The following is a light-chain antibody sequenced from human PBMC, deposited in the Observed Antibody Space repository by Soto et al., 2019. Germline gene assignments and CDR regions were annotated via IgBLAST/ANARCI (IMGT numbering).Light chain of an antibody. Sequence: DIQMTQSPSTLSASVGGRVTITCRASQSIGDRLAWYKQKPGKAPKLLIYGASNLESGVPSRFSGSGSGTEFTLTISSLQPDDSETYFCQQYNNYRYTFGRGTKLEI. V-gene: IGKV1-5*01. CDR3: QQYNNYRYT. CDR2: GAS. CDR1: QSIGDR. J-gene: IGKJ2*01.